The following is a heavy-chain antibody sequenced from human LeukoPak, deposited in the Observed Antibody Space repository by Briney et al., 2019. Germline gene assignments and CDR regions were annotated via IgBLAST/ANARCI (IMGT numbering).Heavy chain of an antibody. CDR3: AKDLTYYYDSSGPDY. D-gene: IGHD3-22*01. J-gene: IGHJ4*02. Sequence: GGSLRLSCAASGFTFSSYGMHWVRQAPGKGLEWVAFIRFDGSNKYYADSVKGRFTISRDNSKNTLYLQMNSLRAEDTAVYYCAKDLTYYYDSSGPDYWGQGTLVTVSS. CDR1: GFTFSSYG. CDR2: IRFDGSNK. V-gene: IGHV3-30*02.